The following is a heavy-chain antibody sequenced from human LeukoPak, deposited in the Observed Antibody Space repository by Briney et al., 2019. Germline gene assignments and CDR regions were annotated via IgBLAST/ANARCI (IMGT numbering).Heavy chain of an antibody. V-gene: IGHV3-7*01. D-gene: IGHD4-23*01. Sequence: GGSLRLSCEASAFTFSSYWMSWVRQAPGKGLEWVANIKGDGSEINYVDSVKGRLTISRDNAKNSLFLQMNSLRVEDTAVYYCARDRGYSSFDYWGQGTLVTVSS. CDR1: AFTFSSYW. J-gene: IGHJ4*02. CDR3: ARDRGYSSFDY. CDR2: IKGDGSEI.